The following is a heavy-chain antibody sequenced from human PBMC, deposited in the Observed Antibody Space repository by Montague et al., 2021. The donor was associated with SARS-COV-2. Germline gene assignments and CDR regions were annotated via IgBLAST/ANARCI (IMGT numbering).Heavy chain of an antibody. V-gene: IGHV3-30*04. CDR1: GFTFSSYA. J-gene: IGHJ4*02. D-gene: IGHD3-10*01. Sequence: SLRLSCAASGFTFSSYAMHWVRQAPGKGLEWVAVISYDGSNKYYADSVKGRFTISRDNSKNTLYLQMNRLRAEDTAVYYCARDNGPIWFGESSLDYWGQGTLVTVSS. CDR3: ARDNGPIWFGESSLDY. CDR2: ISYDGSNK.